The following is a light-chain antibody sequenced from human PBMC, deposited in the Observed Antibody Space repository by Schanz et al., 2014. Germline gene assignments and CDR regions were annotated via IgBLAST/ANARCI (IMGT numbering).Light chain of an antibody. J-gene: IGKJ4*01. CDR1: QYVGNKY. V-gene: IGKV3-20*01. CDR2: GAS. CDR3: QQYGSSLYGSSLPLT. Sequence: EIVLTQSPGSLSLSPGESATLSCRASQYVGNKYFAWYQQKPGQAPRLLIYGASSRATGIPDRFSGSGSGTDFTLTISRLEPEDFAVYYCQQYGSSLYGSSLPLTFGGGTKVEIK.